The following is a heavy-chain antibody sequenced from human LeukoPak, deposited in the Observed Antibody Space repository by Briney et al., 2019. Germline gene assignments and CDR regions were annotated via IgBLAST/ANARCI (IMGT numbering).Heavy chain of an antibody. D-gene: IGHD2-15*01. V-gene: IGHV1-46*01. CDR3: ARELGKKEYCSGGSCYSGWFDP. CDR1: GYTFTSYY. CDR2: INPSGGST. J-gene: IGHJ5*02. Sequence: ASVKVSCKASGYTFTSYYMHWVRQAPGQGLEWMGIINPSGGSTSYAQKFQGRVTMTRDMSTSTVYMELSSLRSEDTAVYYCARELGKKEYCSGGSCYSGWFDPWGQGTLVTVSS.